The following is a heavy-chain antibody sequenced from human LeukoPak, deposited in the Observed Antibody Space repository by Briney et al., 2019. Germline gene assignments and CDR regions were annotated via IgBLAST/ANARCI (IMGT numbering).Heavy chain of an antibody. D-gene: IGHD3-10*01. Sequence: GGSLRLSCAASGFTFSIYSMSWVRQAPGKGLEWAANINPDGSEKYYLDSVKGRMTISRDNAKNALYLQMNCLRAEDTAVYYCARKADFGMVPGSYAFEIWGRGTMVTVSS. CDR3: ARKADFGMVPGSYAFEI. V-gene: IGHV3-7*01. J-gene: IGHJ3*02. CDR1: GFTFSIYS. CDR2: INPDGSEK.